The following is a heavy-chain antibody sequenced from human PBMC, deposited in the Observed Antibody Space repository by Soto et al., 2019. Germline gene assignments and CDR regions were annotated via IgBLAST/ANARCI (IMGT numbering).Heavy chain of an antibody. J-gene: IGHJ4*02. V-gene: IGHV3-23*01. CDR2: ISGSGGDT. D-gene: IGHD1-26*01. CDR3: AKDSALPYSGSYFDY. CDR1: GFTFSSYS. Sequence: EVHLLESGGGLVQPGRSLRLSCGGSGFTFSSYSMSWVRQVPGKGLECGSSISGSGGDTFYAASVKGRFTISRDNSKNTLYLQMTSLRAEDTALYYCAKDSALPYSGSYFDYWGQGILVTVSS.